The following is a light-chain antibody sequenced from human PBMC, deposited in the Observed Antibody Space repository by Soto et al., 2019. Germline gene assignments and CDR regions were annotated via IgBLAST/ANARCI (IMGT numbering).Light chain of an antibody. V-gene: IGLV4-69*01. CDR1: SGHSSYA. J-gene: IGLJ3*02. CDR2: LNSDGSH. CDR3: QTWGTGIP. Sequence: QPVLTQSPSASASLGASVKLTCTLSSGHSSYAIAWHQQQPEKGPRYLMKLNSDGSHSKGDGIPDRFSGSSSGAERYRTISSLQSEDEADYYCQTWGTGIPFGGGTKVTVL.